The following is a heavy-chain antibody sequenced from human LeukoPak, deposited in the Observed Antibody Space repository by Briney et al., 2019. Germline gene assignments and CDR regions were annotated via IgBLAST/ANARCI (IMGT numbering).Heavy chain of an antibody. CDR1: GYTFTSYY. Sequence: ASVKVSCKASGYTFTSYYMHWVRQAPGQGLEWMGIINPSGGSTSYAQKFQGRVTMTRDTSTSTVYMELSSLRSEDTAVYYCARDGLYSNGWSNSYYYYYYMDVWGKGTTVTVSS. CDR3: ARDGLYSNGWSNSYYYYYYMDV. CDR2: INPSGGST. V-gene: IGHV1-46*01. J-gene: IGHJ6*03. D-gene: IGHD6-19*01.